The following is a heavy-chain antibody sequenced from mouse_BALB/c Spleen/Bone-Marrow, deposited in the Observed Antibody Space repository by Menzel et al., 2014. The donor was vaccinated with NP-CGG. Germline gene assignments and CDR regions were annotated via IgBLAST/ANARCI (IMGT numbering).Heavy chain of an antibody. Sequence: QVQLQQSGPGLVPPSQSLSITCTVSGFSLTSYGVHWVRQPPGKGLEWLGVIWAGGSTNYNSALMSRLSISKDNSKSQVFLKLNSLQTDDSAMYYCARDPFYYGSPHWYFDVWGAGTTVTVSS. CDR1: GFSLTSYG. J-gene: IGHJ1*01. CDR3: ARDPFYYGSPHWYFDV. V-gene: IGHV2-9*02. D-gene: IGHD1-1*01. CDR2: IWAGGST.